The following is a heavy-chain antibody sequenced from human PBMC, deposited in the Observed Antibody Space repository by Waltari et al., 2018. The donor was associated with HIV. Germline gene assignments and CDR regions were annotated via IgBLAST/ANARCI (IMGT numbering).Heavy chain of an antibody. D-gene: IGHD3-16*01. CDR1: GFTSSGFW. Sequence: EVQLVESGGGLVQPGGSLRLSCAGSGFTSSGFWKTGVRQTPGKGLDGGAKIKGDGSEKYDVDSVKRRFTIARVEANNLLYLEMNSLRVKDTALYYCAADLYGVYFDYWGQGTLVTVS. CDR3: AADLYGVYFDY. J-gene: IGHJ4*02. V-gene: IGHV3-7*01. CDR2: IKGDGSEK.